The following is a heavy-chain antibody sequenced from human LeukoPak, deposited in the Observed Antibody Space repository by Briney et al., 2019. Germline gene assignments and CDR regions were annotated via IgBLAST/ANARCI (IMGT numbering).Heavy chain of an antibody. CDR1: GFTFNNYI. J-gene: IGHJ5*02. V-gene: IGHV3-23*01. Sequence: GASLRLSCAVSGFTFNNYIMTWVRQAPGKGLEWVSSISGSGTTKHYTDSVKGRFTISRDNSKNILYLEMSSLRAEDTAIYYCARDYGDSDWFDPWGQGALVVVSS. D-gene: IGHD4-17*01. CDR2: ISGSGTTK. CDR3: ARDYGDSDWFDP.